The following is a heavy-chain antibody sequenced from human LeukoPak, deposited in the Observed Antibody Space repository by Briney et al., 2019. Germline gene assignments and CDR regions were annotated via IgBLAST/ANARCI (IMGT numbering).Heavy chain of an antibody. CDR3: ARVLRDYDSRAYDAFDI. CDR1: GFTISTYG. V-gene: IGHV3-30*03. CDR2: ISYDGSDK. D-gene: IGHD3-22*01. J-gene: IGHJ3*02. Sequence: GGSLRLSCAASGFTISTYGMHWVRQAPGKGLEWVALISYDGSDKYYADSVKGRFTISRDNSKNTLYLQTNSLRAEDTAVYYCARVLRDYDSRAYDAFDIWGQGTMVTVSS.